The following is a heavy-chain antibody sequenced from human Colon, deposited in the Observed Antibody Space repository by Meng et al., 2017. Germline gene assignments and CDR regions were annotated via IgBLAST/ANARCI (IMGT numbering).Heavy chain of an antibody. J-gene: IGHJ5*02. CDR3: ARGIAVADNWFDP. D-gene: IGHD6-19*01. CDR1: GGSISSYY. V-gene: IGHV4-59*01. Sequence: QVQLQEAGPGLVKPSETLSLTCPVSGGSISSYYWSWIRQPPGKGLEWIGYISYSGSTNYNPSLKSRVTISVDTSKNRFSLRLSSVTAADTAVYYCARGIAVADNWFDPWGQGTLVTVSS. CDR2: ISYSGST.